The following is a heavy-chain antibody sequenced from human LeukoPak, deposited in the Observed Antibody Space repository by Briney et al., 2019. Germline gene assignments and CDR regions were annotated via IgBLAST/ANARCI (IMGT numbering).Heavy chain of an antibody. CDR1: GFTFSSYW. D-gene: IGHD1-14*01. Sequence: GGSLRLSCAASGFTFSSYWMSWVRHAPGQWLERVANIKQDGSEKYYVDSVKGRFTISRDNAKNSLYLQMNSLRAEDTAVYYCARDRKRFGYYYYGMDVWGQGTTVTVSS. CDR3: ARDRKRFGYYYYGMDV. J-gene: IGHJ6*02. V-gene: IGHV3-7*01. CDR2: IKQDGSEK.